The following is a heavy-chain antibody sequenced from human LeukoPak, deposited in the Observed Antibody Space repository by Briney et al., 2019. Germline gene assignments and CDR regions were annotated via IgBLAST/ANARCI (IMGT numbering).Heavy chain of an antibody. CDR1: GFTFSSYA. CDR2: ISGSGGST. D-gene: IGHD6-13*01. V-gene: IGHV3-23*01. Sequence: GGSLSLSCAASGFTFSSYAMSWVRQAPGKGLEWVSAISGSGGSTYYADSVKGRFTISRDNSKNTLYLQMNSLRAEDTAVYYCAKAHSSSWYTSCDYWGQGTLVTVSS. J-gene: IGHJ4*02. CDR3: AKAHSSSWYTSCDY.